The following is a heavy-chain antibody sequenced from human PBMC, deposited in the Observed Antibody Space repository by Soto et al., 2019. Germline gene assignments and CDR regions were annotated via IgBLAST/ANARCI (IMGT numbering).Heavy chain of an antibody. CDR3: AKRRGGNPDDWFDP. J-gene: IGHJ5*02. CDR1: GGSISSYY. CDR2: VFYSGST. V-gene: IGHV4-59*08. Sequence: PSETLSLTCTVSGGSISSYYWSWIRQPPGKGLEWIGYVFYSGSTNYNPSLKSRVTISVDTSKNQFSLKLNSVTAADTAMYYCAKRRGGNPDDWFDPWGQGTLVTVSS. D-gene: IGHD2-15*01.